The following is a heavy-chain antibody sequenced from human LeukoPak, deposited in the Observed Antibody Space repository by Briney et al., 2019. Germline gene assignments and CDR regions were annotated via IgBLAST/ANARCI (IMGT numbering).Heavy chain of an antibody. J-gene: IGHJ4*02. CDR2: ISGSGGST. V-gene: IGHV3-23*01. D-gene: IGHD1-26*01. CDR1: GFTFSSYA. CDR3: AKGKGIVGATTPFDY. Sequence: PGGSLRLSCAASGFTFSSYAMSWVRQAPGKGLEWVSAISGSGGSTYYADSVRGRFTISRDNSKNTLYLQMNSLRAEDTAVYYCAKGKGIVGATTPFDYWGQGTLVTVSS.